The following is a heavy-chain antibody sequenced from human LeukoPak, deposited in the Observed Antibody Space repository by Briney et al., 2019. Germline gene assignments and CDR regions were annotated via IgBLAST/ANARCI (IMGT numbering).Heavy chain of an antibody. Sequence: ASVKVSCKASGGTFSSYAISWVRQAPGQGLEWMGGIIPIFGTANYAQKFQGRVTITVDESTSTAYMELSSLRSEDTAVYYCASVRFLEWSTSDKWYFDYWGQGTLVTVSS. CDR2: IIPIFGTA. CDR1: GGTFSSYA. D-gene: IGHD3-3*01. CDR3: ASVRFLEWSTSDKWYFDY. V-gene: IGHV1-69*13. J-gene: IGHJ4*02.